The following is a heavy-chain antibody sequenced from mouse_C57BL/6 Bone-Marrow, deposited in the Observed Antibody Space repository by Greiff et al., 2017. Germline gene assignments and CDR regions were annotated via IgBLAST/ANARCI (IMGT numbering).Heavy chain of an antibody. CDR3: ARDGWSFAY. V-gene: IGHV3-6*01. J-gene: IGHJ3*01. Sequence: VQLQQSGPGLVKPSQSLSLTCSVTGYSITSGYYWNWIRQFPGNKLEWMGYISYDGSNNYNPSLKNRISITRDTSKNQFFLKLNSVTTEDTATYYCARDGWSFAYWGQGTLVTVSA. D-gene: IGHD2-3*01. CDR1: GYSITSGYY. CDR2: ISYDGSN.